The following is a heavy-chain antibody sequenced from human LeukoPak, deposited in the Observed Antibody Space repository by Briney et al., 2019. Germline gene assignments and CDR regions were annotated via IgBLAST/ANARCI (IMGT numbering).Heavy chain of an antibody. D-gene: IGHD3-3*01. J-gene: IGHJ4*02. V-gene: IGHV3-48*01. CDR2: ISRGSSTT. Sequence: GGSLRLSCAASGFTFSSYSLNWVRQAPGKGLEWVSYISRGSSTTHHADSVKGRFTISRDNAKNLLYLEMNSLRAEDTAVYFCARQKDFWRGYYDYWGQGTLVTVSS. CDR3: ARQKDFWRGYYDY. CDR1: GFTFSSYS.